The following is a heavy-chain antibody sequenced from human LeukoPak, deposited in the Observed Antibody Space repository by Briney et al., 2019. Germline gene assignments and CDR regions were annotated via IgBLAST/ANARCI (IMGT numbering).Heavy chain of an antibody. V-gene: IGHV3-21*01. D-gene: IGHD5-12*01. CDR1: GFTFSSYS. CDR3: ARVGPYSGYGVDY. Sequence: PGGSLRLSCAASGFTFSSYSMNWVRQAPGKGLEWVSSISSSSSYIYYADSVKGRFTISRDNAKNSLYLQMNSLRAEDTAVYYCARVGPYSGYGVDYWGQGTLVTVSS. J-gene: IGHJ4*02. CDR2: ISSSSSYI.